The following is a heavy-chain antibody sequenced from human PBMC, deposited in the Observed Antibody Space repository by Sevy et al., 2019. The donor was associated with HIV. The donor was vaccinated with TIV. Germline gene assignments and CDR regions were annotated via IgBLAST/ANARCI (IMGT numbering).Heavy chain of an antibody. CDR2: IKQDGSEK. CDR3: ARAYSSGWYRYYYYYMDV. CDR1: GFTFSSYW. J-gene: IGHJ6*03. D-gene: IGHD6-19*01. V-gene: IGHV3-7*03. Sequence: GWSLRLSCAASGFTFSSYWMSWVRQAPGKGLEWVANIKQDGSEKYYVDSVKGRFTISRDNAKNSLYLQMNSLRAEDTAVYYCARAYSSGWYRYYYYYMDVWGKGTTVTVSS.